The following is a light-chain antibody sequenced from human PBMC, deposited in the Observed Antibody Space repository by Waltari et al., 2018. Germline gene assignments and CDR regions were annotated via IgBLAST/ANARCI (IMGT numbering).Light chain of an antibody. J-gene: IGKJ2*01. CDR2: DAF. CDR1: QRTFTNY. Sequence: IVLTQSPGTLSLSPGERATLSCRASQRTFTNYVAWYQQRPGQAPRLLIYDAFIRATDIPDRFSGSGSGTDFTLTTSSLEPEDFAVYYCQFYDTSPAYTFGQGTKLEIK. V-gene: IGKV3-20*01. CDR3: QFYDTSPAYT.